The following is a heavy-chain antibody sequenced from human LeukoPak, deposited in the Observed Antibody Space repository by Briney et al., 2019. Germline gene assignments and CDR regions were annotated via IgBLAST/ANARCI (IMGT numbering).Heavy chain of an antibody. CDR2: SRNRVNSYTT. D-gene: IGHD5-18*01. CDR3: ARADSSGYMDY. Sequence: GGSLRLSCATSGFTFSDHYMDWVRQAPGKGLEWVGRSRNRVNSYTTEYAASVRGRFTLSREDSENSLYLQMNSLKTEDTAVYHCARADSSGYMDYWGRGTLVTVSS. V-gene: IGHV3-72*01. J-gene: IGHJ4*02. CDR1: GFTFSDHY.